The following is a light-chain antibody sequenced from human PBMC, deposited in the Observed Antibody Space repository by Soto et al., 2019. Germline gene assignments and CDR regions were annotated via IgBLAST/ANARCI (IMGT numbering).Light chain of an antibody. Sequence: DIQMTQSPSSLSASVVDRVTITCRASQSISSYLNWYQQKPGKAPNLLIYGASNLQSGVPSRFSGGGSGTDFTLTISSLQPEDFGTYYCQQSYTSPVTFGGGTKVDIK. CDR3: QQSYTSPVT. CDR1: QSISSY. V-gene: IGKV1-39*01. CDR2: GAS. J-gene: IGKJ4*01.